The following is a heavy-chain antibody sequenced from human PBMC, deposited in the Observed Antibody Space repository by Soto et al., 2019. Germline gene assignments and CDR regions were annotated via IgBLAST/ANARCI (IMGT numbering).Heavy chain of an antibody. CDR1: GFTFSSYW. D-gene: IGHD1-26*01. CDR3: ARVGVGAYYFDY. CDR2: IKNDGTST. Sequence: EVQLVESGGGLVQPGGSLRLSCAASGFTFSSYWMHWVRQAPGKGLVWVSRIKNDGTSTSYADSVKGRFTISRDNAENTLYLQMTSLSAEDTSVYYCARVGVGAYYFDYWGQGTLVTVSS. J-gene: IGHJ4*02. V-gene: IGHV3-74*01.